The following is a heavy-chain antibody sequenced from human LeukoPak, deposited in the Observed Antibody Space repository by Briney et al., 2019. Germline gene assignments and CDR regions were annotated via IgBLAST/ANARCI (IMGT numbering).Heavy chain of an antibody. Sequence: PSETLSLTCTVSGGSISSSNYYWGWIRQPPGKGLEWIGYIYYSGSTNYNPSLECRVTMSVDTSKNQFSLKLSSVTAADTAVFYCARETYYYGMDVWGQGTTVTVSS. J-gene: IGHJ6*02. CDR1: GGSISSSNYY. CDR3: ARETYYYGMDV. CDR2: IYYSGST. V-gene: IGHV4-61*01.